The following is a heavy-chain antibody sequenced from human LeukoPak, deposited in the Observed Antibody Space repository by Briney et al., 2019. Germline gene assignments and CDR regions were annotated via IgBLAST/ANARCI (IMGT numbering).Heavy chain of an antibody. CDR3: ARTSSGWYSRYYLDY. Sequence: PSETLSLTCTVSGGSISSYYWSWIRQPPGKGLEWIGYIYYSGSTNYNPSLKSRVTISVDTSKNQFSLKLSSVTAADTAVYYCARTSSGWYSRYYLDYWGQGTLVTVSS. CDR1: GGSISSYY. CDR2: IYYSGST. D-gene: IGHD6-19*01. J-gene: IGHJ4*02. V-gene: IGHV4-59*01.